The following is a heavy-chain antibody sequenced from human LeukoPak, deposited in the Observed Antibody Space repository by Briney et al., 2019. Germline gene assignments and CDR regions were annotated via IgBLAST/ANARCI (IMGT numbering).Heavy chain of an antibody. CDR2: IYYSGNT. D-gene: IGHD4-11*01. Sequence: SETLSLTCTVSGVSIGSYYWSWIRQPPGKGLEYIGYIYYSGNTNSNPSLNSRVTISVDTSKNQFSLKLSSVTAADTAVYYCARRGSGASLDYYFDLWGRGTLVTVSS. CDR3: ARRGSGASLDYYFDL. J-gene: IGHJ2*01. CDR1: GVSIGSYY. V-gene: IGHV4-59*08.